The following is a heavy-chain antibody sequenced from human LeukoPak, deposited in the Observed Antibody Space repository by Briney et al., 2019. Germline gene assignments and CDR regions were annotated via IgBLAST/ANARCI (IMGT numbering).Heavy chain of an antibody. CDR2: INSDGLNT. CDR1: GFTFSNYG. Sequence: GGSLRLSCAASGFTFSNYGMHWVRPAPGKGLVWVSRINSDGLNTSYADSVKGRFTISRDNAKNTLNLQMNSLRAEDTAVYYCARDLGQYYDTSDNWFEPWGEGNLVTVSS. D-gene: IGHD3-22*01. V-gene: IGHV3-74*01. CDR3: ARDLGQYYDTSDNWFEP. J-gene: IGHJ5*02.